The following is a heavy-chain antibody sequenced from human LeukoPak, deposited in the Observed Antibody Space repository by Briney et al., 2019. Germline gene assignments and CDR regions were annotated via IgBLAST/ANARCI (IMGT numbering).Heavy chain of an antibody. CDR1: GGSIRSYY. CDR2: MYYSGST. D-gene: IGHD6-19*01. Sequence: SETLSLTFTVSGGSIRSYYWSWIRQPPEKGLEWIGHMYYSGSTNDNPSLKSRVTISVDTSKNQFSLKLSSVTAADTAVYYCARGFSTSSGRGYYYYYGMDVWGQGTTVTVSS. V-gene: IGHV4-59*01. CDR3: ARGFSTSSGRGYYYYYGMDV. J-gene: IGHJ6*02.